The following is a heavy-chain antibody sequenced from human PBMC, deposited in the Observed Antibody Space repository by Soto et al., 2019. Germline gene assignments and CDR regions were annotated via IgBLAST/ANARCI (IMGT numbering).Heavy chain of an antibody. V-gene: IGHV4-4*07. CDR2: VYSTGST. J-gene: IGHJ5*02. Sequence: ERLSRSGPVSGGAITAYYWSWIRQPVGEGLQWIGRVYSTGSTNYNPSLRSRVTMSVDTSQNQFFLRLSSVTAADTAVYYCARDEYYDSNNWFDHWGQGILVTVSS. CDR1: GGAITAYY. D-gene: IGHD3-22*01. CDR3: ARDEYYDSNNWFDH.